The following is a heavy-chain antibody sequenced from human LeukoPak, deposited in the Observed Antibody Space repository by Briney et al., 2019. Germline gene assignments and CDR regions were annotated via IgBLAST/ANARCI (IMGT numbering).Heavy chain of an antibody. J-gene: IGHJ6*03. CDR2: IKQDGSER. D-gene: IGHD3-9*01. V-gene: IGHV3-7*01. CDR3: TRQSYDISTGHYTTGGYYYYSMDV. Sequence: GGSLRLSCAASGFNSSTYWMSWVRQSPGKGLEWVATIKQDGSERSFLDSVKGRFIMSRDNAKNSLYLQMDSLRAEDTAVYYCTRQSYDISTGHYTTGGYYYYSMDVWGKGTTVTISS. CDR1: GFNSSTYW.